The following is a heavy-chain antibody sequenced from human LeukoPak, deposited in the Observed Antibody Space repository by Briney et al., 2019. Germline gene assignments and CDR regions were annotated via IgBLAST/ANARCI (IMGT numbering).Heavy chain of an antibody. Sequence: SETLSLTCAVYGGSFSGYYWSWIRQPPGKGLEWIGEINHSGSTNYNPSLKSRVTISVDTSKNQFSLRLSSVTAADTAVYYCARDFDYWGQGTLVTVSS. V-gene: IGHV4-34*01. J-gene: IGHJ4*02. CDR1: GGSFSGYY. CDR3: ARDFDY. CDR2: INHSGST.